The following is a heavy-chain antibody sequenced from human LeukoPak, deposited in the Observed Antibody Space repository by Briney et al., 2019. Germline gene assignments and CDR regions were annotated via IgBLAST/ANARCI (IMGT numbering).Heavy chain of an antibody. D-gene: IGHD5-12*01. CDR3: ARGMAAAYDYNWFDP. Sequence: SETLSLTCTVSGGSISTYDWSWLRQPAGKRLEWIGRISASGCTRYNPSLKSRVTMSVDTSKNQFSLKLSFVTAADTAVYFCARGMAAAYDYNWFDPWGQGTLVTVSS. CDR2: ISASGCT. J-gene: IGHJ5*02. V-gene: IGHV4-4*07. CDR1: GGSISTYD.